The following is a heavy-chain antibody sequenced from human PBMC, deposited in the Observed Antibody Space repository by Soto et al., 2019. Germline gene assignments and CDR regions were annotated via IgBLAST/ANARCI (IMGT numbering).Heavy chain of an antibody. CDR2: IKSKADGGTV. CDR1: GLRFSDGW. V-gene: IGHV3-15*07. J-gene: IGHJ4*02. D-gene: IGHD3-10*01. Sequence: EVRLVESGGGSVQPEGSLRLSCAASGLRFSDGWMNWVRQTPGKGLEWVCRIKSKADGGTVDYAAPVIGTFTISREDSANILYLQLKTWRVDDTGVYYCSRRPKAGDAGVDPVAYWGQGARVTVSS. CDR3: SRRPKAGDAGVDPVAY.